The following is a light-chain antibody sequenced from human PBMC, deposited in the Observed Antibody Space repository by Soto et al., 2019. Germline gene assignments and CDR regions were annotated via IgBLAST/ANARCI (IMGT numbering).Light chain of an antibody. J-gene: IGLJ2*01. V-gene: IGLV1-44*01. CDR3: AAWDDSLNGVV. CDR2: TNN. CDR1: SSNIGSNT. Sequence: QSVLTQPPSASGTPGQRVIISCSGSSSNIGSNTVSWYQHLPGTAPKLLIYTNNQRPSWVPDRFSGSKSGTSASLAISGLQSEDEADFYCAAWDDSLNGVVFGGGTKLTVL.